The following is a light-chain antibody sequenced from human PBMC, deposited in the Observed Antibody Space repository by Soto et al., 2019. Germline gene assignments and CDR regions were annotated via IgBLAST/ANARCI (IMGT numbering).Light chain of an antibody. J-gene: IGKJ3*01. CDR3: QQYGSSPVT. CDR1: QSVSSSY. Sequence: EIVLTQSPGTLSLSPGERATLSCRASQSVSSSYLAWYQQNPGQPPRLLIYGASSRATGNPDRFSGSGSGTDFTLTISRLEPEDFAVYYCQQYGSSPVTFGPGTKVDIK. V-gene: IGKV3-20*01. CDR2: GAS.